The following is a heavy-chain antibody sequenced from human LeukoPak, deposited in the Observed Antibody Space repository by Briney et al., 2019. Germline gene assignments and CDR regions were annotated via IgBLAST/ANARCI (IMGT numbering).Heavy chain of an antibody. Sequence: SQTLSLTCTVSGGSISSGSYYRSWIRQPAGKGLEWIGRIYTSGSTNYNPSLKSRVTISVDTSKNQFSLKLSSVTAADTAVYYYAREPYPYCSSTSCYYLDYWGQGTLVTVSS. CDR1: GGSISSGSYY. D-gene: IGHD2-2*01. CDR2: IYTSGST. CDR3: AREPYPYCSSTSCYYLDY. J-gene: IGHJ4*02. V-gene: IGHV4-61*02.